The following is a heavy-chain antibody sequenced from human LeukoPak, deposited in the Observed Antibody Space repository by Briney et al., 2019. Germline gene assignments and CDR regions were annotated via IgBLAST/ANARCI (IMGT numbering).Heavy chain of an antibody. J-gene: IGHJ4*02. CDR3: ARGDYYDSSGYLTLFDY. CDR2: ISAYNGAT. Sequence: ASVKVSCKASGYTFTNYGISWVRQAPGQGLEWMGWISAYNGATNYAQKLQGRITMTTDTSTTTAYMELRSLRSDDTAVYYCARGDYYDSSGYLTLFDYWGQGTLVTVSS. D-gene: IGHD3-22*01. CDR1: GYTFTNYG. V-gene: IGHV1-18*01.